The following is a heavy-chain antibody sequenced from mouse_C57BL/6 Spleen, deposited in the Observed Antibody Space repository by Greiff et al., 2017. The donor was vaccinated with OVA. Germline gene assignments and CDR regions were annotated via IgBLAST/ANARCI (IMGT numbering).Heavy chain of an antibody. J-gene: IGHJ2*01. D-gene: IGHD4-1*01. CDR3: ARLLTDYFDY. V-gene: IGHV5-12*01. CDR1: GFTFSDYY. CDR2: ISNGGGST. Sequence: EVQRVESGGGLVQPGGSLKLSCAASGFTFSDYYMYWVRQTPEKRLEWVAYISNGGGSTYYPDTVKGRFTISRDNAKNTLYLQMSRLKSEDTAMYYCARLLTDYFDYWGQGTTLTVSS.